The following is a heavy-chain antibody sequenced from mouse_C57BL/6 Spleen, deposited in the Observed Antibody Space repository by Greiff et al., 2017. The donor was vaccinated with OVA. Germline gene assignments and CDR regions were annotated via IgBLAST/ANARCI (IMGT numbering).Heavy chain of an antibody. D-gene: IGHD4-1*01. V-gene: IGHV1-15*01. Sequence: QVQLQQSGAELVRPGASVTLSCKASGYTFTDYEMHWVKQTPVHGLEWIGAIDPETGGTAYHQKFKGKAILTADKSSSTAYMELRSLTSEDSAVYYCTRNWDYWGQGTTLTVSS. CDR3: TRNWDY. CDR2: IDPETGGT. CDR1: GYTFTDYE. J-gene: IGHJ2*01.